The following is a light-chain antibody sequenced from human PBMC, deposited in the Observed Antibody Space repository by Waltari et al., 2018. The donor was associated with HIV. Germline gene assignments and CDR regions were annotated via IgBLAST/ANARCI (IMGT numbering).Light chain of an antibody. Sequence: QTAVTQEPSLSVSPGGTISLTCGSSDGAVTGHHYAYWFQQNPGQAPTTLIYDSTRRHAWAPARFAGFLLGDKAVLTLSGAVSEDEAHYYWRLFFGGVRLFGGGTMVTV. CDR1: DGAVTGHHY. V-gene: IGLV7-46*01. CDR2: DST. CDR3: RLFFGGVRL. J-gene: IGLJ2*01.